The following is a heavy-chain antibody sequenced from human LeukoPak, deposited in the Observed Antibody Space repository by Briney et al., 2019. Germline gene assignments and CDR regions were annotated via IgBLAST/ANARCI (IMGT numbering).Heavy chain of an antibody. D-gene: IGHD3-16*01. CDR3: ARDLDYEGAFDI. CDR2: ISSSGSTI. Sequence: PGGSLRLSCAASGFTFSSYEMNWVRQAPGKGLEWVSYISSSGSTIYYADSVKGRFTISRDNSKNTLYLQMNSLRAEDTAVYYCARDLDYEGAFDIWGQGTMVTVSS. CDR1: GFTFSSYE. V-gene: IGHV3-48*03. J-gene: IGHJ3*02.